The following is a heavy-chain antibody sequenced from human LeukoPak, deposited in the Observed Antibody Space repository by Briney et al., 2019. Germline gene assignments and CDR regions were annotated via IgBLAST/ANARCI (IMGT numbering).Heavy chain of an antibody. Sequence: GGSLRLSCAASGFTFSNYAIHWVRQAPGKGLEWVAVISYDGSNKYYADSVKGRFTISGDNSKNTLYLQMNSLRVEDTAVYYCARDLLDTSGWYGFYFDFWGQGTLVTVSS. J-gene: IGHJ4*02. V-gene: IGHV3-30-3*01. CDR3: ARDLLDTSGWYGFYFDF. CDR1: GFTFSNYA. D-gene: IGHD6-19*01. CDR2: ISYDGSNK.